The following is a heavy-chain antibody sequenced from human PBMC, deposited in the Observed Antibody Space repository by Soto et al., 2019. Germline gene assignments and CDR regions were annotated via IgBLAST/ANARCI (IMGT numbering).Heavy chain of an antibody. J-gene: IGHJ6*03. V-gene: IGHV3-73*01. Sequence: GGSLRLSCAASGFTFSGSAMHWVRQASGKGLEWVGRIRSKANSYATAYAASVKGRFTISRDDSKNTAYLQMNSLKTEDTAVYYCTRVGRYCSGGSCHDYYYYYYMDVWGKGTTVTVSS. D-gene: IGHD2-15*01. CDR2: IRSKANSYAT. CDR3: TRVGRYCSGGSCHDYYYYYYMDV. CDR1: GFTFSGSA.